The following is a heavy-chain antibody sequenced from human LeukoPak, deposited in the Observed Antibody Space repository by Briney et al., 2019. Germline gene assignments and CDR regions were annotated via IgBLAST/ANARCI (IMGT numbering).Heavy chain of an antibody. CDR3: ARGPFRNVDTAMIASRFDP. CDR1: GYTFTDYY. D-gene: IGHD5-18*01. CDR2: INANSGGT. V-gene: IGHV1-2*02. Sequence: ASVKVSCKASGYTFTDYYIHWVRQAPGQGLEWMGWINANSGGTNYAQKLQGRVTMTRDTSITTAYMELKSLRSDDTAVFYCARGPFRNVDTAMIASRFDPWGQGTLVTVSS. J-gene: IGHJ5*02.